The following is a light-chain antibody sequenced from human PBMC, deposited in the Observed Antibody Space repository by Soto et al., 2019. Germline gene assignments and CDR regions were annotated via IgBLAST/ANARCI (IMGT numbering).Light chain of an antibody. CDR3: SSYTSSSTAAV. CDR1: SSDVGGYKY. Sequence: QSALTQPASVSGSPGQSITISCTGTSSDVGGYKYVSWYQQHPGKAPKLMVYDVRNRPSGVSNRFSGSKSGNTASLTISGLQAEDEADYYCSSYTSSSTAAVFGGGTKLTVL. J-gene: IGLJ2*01. CDR2: DVR. V-gene: IGLV2-14*03.